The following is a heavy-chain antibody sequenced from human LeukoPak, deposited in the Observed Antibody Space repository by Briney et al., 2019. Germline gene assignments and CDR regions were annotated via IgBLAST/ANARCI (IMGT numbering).Heavy chain of an antibody. CDR1: GFSFSSYD. D-gene: IGHD6-19*01. CDR3: ARAVPGTAELDY. Sequence: GGSLRLSCAASGFSFSSYDMHWVRQGTGKGLEWVSGIGTAGDTYYPGSVKGRFTISRENAKNSLYLQVNSLRVGDTAVYFCARAVPGTAELDYWGQGTLVTVSS. J-gene: IGHJ4*02. V-gene: IGHV3-13*01. CDR2: IGTAGDT.